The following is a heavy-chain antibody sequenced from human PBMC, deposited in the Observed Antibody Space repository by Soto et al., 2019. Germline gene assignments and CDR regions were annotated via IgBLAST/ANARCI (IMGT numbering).Heavy chain of an antibody. J-gene: IGHJ4*02. V-gene: IGHV3-48*02. CDR1: GFTFSSYS. Sequence: EVQLVESGGGLVQPGGSLRLSCAASGFTFSSYSMNWVRQAPGKGLEWVSYISSSSSTIYYADSVKGRFTISRDNAKNSLYLQMNSVRDEDTAVYYCARDLFRYSGSYDYWGQGTLVTVSS. D-gene: IGHD1-26*01. CDR2: ISSSSSTI. CDR3: ARDLFRYSGSYDY.